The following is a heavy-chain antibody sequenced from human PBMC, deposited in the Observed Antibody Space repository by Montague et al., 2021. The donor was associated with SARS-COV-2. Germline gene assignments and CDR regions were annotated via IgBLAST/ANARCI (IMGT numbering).Heavy chain of an antibody. CDR1: GGSISSSSYY. V-gene: IGHV4-39*01. CDR3: ARFPTSYYYDSTAAPATTDAFDI. CDR2: IYYSGST. Sequence: SETLSLTCTVSGGSISSSSYYWGWIRQPPGKGLEWIGRIYYSGSTYHNPSLKSRVTISVDTSKNQFSLKLSSVTAADTSVYYCARFPTSYYYDSTAAPATTDAFDIWGQGTMVTVSS. J-gene: IGHJ3*02. D-gene: IGHD3-22*01.